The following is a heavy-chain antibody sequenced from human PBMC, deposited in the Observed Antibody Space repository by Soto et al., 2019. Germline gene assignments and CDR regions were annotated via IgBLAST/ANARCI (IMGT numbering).Heavy chain of an antibody. CDR2: IYYNGNT. D-gene: IGHD1-1*01. Sequence: SETLSLTCTVSGGSISSSPYYWAWIRQPPGKGLQWIGDIYYNGNTFYNPSLRSRVTISIDTSKSQFSLGLSSVTASDTAVYYCARHGPLTNNWNQLNCWGQGTLVTVSS. CDR3: ARHGPLTNNWNQLNC. J-gene: IGHJ4*02. CDR1: GGSISSSPYY. V-gene: IGHV4-39*01.